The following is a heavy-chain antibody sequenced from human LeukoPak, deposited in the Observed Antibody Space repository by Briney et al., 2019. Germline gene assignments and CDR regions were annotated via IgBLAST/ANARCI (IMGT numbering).Heavy chain of an antibody. CDR2: ISAYNGNT. J-gene: IGHJ5*02. V-gene: IGHV1-18*01. CDR3: ARDKVIASAGTPNWFDP. Sequence: ASVKVSCKASGYTFTSYGISWVRQAPGQGLEWMGWISAYNGNTEYAQNFQGRVTMTTDTSTSTAYMDLRSLRSDDTAVYYCARDKVIASAGTPNWFDPWGQGTLVTVSS. CDR1: GYTFTSYG. D-gene: IGHD6-13*01.